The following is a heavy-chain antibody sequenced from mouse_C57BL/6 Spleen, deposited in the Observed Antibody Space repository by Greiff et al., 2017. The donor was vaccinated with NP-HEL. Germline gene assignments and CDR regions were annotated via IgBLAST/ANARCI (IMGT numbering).Heavy chain of an antibody. CDR1: VYTFTSYW. CDR2: INPSNGGT. Sequence: VQLQQPGTELVKPGASVKLSCKASVYTFTSYWMHWVKQRPGQGLEWIGNINPSNGGTNYNEKFKSKATLTVEKSSSTAYMQLSSLTSEDSAVYYCASYDGYYVPFAYWGQGTLVTVSA. J-gene: IGHJ3*01. CDR3: ASYDGYYVPFAY. D-gene: IGHD2-3*01. V-gene: IGHV1-53*01.